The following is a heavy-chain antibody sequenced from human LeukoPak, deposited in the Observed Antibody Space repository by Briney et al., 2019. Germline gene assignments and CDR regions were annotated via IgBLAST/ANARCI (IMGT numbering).Heavy chain of an antibody. CDR3: ARDQEGYYYYGMDV. CDR1: GYILSKLS. J-gene: IGHJ6*02. V-gene: IGHV1-24*01. Sequence: ASVKVSCKVSGYILSKLSMHWVRQAPGKGLEWMGGFDPEDGETIYAQKFQGRVTITADKSTSTAYMELSSLRSEDTAVYYCARDQEGYYYYGMDVWGQGTTVTVSS. CDR2: FDPEDGET.